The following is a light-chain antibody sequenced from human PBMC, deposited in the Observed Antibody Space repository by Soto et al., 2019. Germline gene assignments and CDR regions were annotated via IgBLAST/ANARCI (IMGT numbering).Light chain of an antibody. J-gene: IGKJ1*01. CDR3: QAHYNAPWT. CDR2: STS. V-gene: IGKV1-27*01. CDR1: QGINNY. Sequence: DIPMTQSPSSLSASVGDRVTITCRASQGINNYLAWYQQKPGKIPNVLIYSTSILQSGVPSRFSGSGSGTDFTLTISSLQPEDVATYYCQAHYNAPWTFGKGTKVEIK.